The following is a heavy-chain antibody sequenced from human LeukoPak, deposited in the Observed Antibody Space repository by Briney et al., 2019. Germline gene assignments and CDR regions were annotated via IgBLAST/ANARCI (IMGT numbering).Heavy chain of an antibody. CDR3: ARHKTGGTYPLDY. Sequence: SETLSLTCTVSGGSISSYYWSWIRQPPGKGLEWIGHIYYSGSTTYNPSLKSRVTISVDASKNQFSLKLSSVTAADTAVYYCARHKTGGTYPLDYWGQGTLVTVSS. J-gene: IGHJ4*02. CDR1: GGSISSYY. D-gene: IGHD1-26*01. CDR2: IYYSGST. V-gene: IGHV4-59*08.